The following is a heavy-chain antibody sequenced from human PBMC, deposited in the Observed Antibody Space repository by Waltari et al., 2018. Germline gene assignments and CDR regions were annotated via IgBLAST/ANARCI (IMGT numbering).Heavy chain of an antibody. J-gene: IGHJ4*02. V-gene: IGHV4-38-2*01. CDR3: ASTTLAAAGTYYFDY. Sequence: GQLEESGPGLVKPLETLSPTCAVSGYSIRRGYYWGWVRQPPGKGLEWIGSILPRGSTYYNPSLKSRVTISVDTSKNQFSLKLSSVTAADTAVYYCASTTLAAAGTYYFDYWGQGTLVTVSS. CDR1: GYSIRRGYY. CDR2: ILPRGST. D-gene: IGHD6-13*01.